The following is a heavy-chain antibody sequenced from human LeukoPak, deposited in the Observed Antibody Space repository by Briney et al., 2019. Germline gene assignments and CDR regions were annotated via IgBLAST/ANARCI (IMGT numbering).Heavy chain of an antibody. Sequence: ASVKVSCKASGYTFTSYYMHWVRQAPGQGPEWMGIINPSGGSTSYAQKFQGRVTMTRDTSTSTVYMELSSLRSEDTAVYYCARESIVVVPAAIWKGYYYGMDVWGQGTTVTVSS. CDR2: INPSGGST. D-gene: IGHD2-2*02. J-gene: IGHJ6*02. CDR1: GYTFTSYY. V-gene: IGHV1-46*01. CDR3: ARESIVVVPAAIWKGYYYGMDV.